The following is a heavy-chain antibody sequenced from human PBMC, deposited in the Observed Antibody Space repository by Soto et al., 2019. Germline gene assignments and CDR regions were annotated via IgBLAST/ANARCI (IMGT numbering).Heavy chain of an antibody. V-gene: IGHV3-21*06. CDR1: GFSFSKYS. CDR3: ANFPSCSCSTCLDX. CDR2: INYRSNYI. J-gene: IGHJ4*02. Sequence: PGGSLRLSCAASGFSFSKYSMNWVRQAPGKGLEWVSSINYRSNYIYYADSVKGRFTISRDNAINSLYLQMNSLRPDDTAVYYCANFPSCSCSTCLDXWGRGTLVTVSX. D-gene: IGHD2-2*01.